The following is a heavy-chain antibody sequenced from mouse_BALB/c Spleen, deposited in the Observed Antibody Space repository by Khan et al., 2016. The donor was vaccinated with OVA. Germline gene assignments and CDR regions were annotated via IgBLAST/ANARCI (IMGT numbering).Heavy chain of an antibody. CDR2: LLLDGLA. V-gene: IGHV2-6-1*01. CDR1: FFSLPNYG. CDR3: DRQPDYHYERMDY. J-gene: IGHJ4*01. Sequence: QVQLKESCPGLVAPSPSLSLTFPISFFSLPNYGVPFVLHPPGPGLDFLLVLLLDGLATYTSALTSRLSISKDNSKSQVFLKMNSLQTDEKAMYYWDRQPDYHYERMDYWGQGTEVTV. D-gene: IGHD2-4*01.